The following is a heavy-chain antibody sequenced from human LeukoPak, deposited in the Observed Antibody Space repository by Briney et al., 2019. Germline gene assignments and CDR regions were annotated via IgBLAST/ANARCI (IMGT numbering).Heavy chain of an antibody. CDR1: GGSISGYY. CDR2: IYYSGST. J-gene: IGHJ4*02. Sequence: SETLSLTCTVSGGSISGYYWSWIRQPPGKGLEWIGYIYYSGSTNYNPSLKSRVTISVDTSKNQFSLKLSSVTAADTAVYYCARTDSSGWWGYWGQGTLVTVSS. V-gene: IGHV4-59*01. D-gene: IGHD6-19*01. CDR3: ARTDSSGWWGY.